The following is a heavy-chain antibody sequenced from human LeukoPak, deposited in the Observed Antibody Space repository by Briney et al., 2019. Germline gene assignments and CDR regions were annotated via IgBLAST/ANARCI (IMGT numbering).Heavy chain of an antibody. CDR1: GFTFSSYW. CDR3: AELGITMIGGV. D-gene: IGHD3-10*02. CDR2: IKQDGSEK. Sequence: GGSLRLSCAASGFTFSSYWMSWIRQAPGKGLEWVANIKQDGSEKYYVDPVKGRFTISRDNAKNSLYLQMNSLRAEDTAVYYCAELGITMIGGVWGKGTTVTISS. J-gene: IGHJ6*04. V-gene: IGHV3-7*01.